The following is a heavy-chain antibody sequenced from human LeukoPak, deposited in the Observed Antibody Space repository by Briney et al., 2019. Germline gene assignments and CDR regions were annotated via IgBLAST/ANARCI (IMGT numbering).Heavy chain of an antibody. CDR2: IIPIFGTA. CDR1: GGTFSSYA. Sequence: SVKVSCKASGGTFSSYAISWVRQAPGQGLEWMGGIIPIFGTANYAQKFQGRVTITTDESTSTAYMELSSLRSEDTAVYYCARVYCSSTSCYSLDYWGQGTLVTVSS. J-gene: IGHJ4*02. V-gene: IGHV1-69*05. D-gene: IGHD2-2*02. CDR3: ARVYCSSTSCYSLDY.